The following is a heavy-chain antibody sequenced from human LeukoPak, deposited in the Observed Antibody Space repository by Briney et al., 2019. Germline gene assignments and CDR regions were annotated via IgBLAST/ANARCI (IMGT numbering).Heavy chain of an antibody. D-gene: IGHD5-12*01. Sequence: PGGSLRLSCAGSGFPFSSHGMNWVRQAPGKGLEWVSGIGPGGPTYYADSVKGRFTISRDDSKNTLYLQMKNLRAEDTAVYYCAKDGAWLRFDDWGQGILVSVSS. CDR3: AKDGAWLRFDD. V-gene: IGHV3-23*01. CDR2: IGPGGPT. J-gene: IGHJ4*02. CDR1: GFPFSSHG.